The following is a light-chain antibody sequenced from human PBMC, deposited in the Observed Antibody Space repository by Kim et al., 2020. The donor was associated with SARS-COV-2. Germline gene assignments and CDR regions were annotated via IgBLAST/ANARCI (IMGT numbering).Light chain of an antibody. CDR1: GGSIARNY. CDR2: DDD. V-gene: IGLV6-57*01. J-gene: IGLJ3*02. CDR3: QSYDNTNHWV. Sequence: NFMLTQPHSVSGSPGQTVTISCTRSGGSIARNYVHWFQQRPGSSPTTVIYDDDHRPSGVSDRFSGSIDRSSNSASLTVSGLEPGDEADYYCQSYDNTNHWVFGGGTKLTVL.